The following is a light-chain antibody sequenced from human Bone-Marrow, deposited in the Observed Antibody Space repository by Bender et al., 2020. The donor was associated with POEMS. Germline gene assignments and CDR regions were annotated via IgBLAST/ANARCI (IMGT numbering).Light chain of an antibody. CDR2: GYN. Sequence: QSVLTQPPSVSGAPGQRVTISCTGSSSNTGSGYDINWYQHLPGTAPKLLIYGYNNRPSGVPDRFSGSKSGTSASLASTGLQAAAAAYDVCQSYENRLAGWLFGGWTKIT. CDR3: QSYENRLAGWL. CDR1: SSNTGSGYD. J-gene: IGLJ3*02. V-gene: IGLV1-40*01.